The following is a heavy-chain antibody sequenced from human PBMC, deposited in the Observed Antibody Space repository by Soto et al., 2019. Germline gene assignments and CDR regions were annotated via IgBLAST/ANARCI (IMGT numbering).Heavy chain of an antibody. Sequence: PSESLRLSCAASGFTFSGYYMHWVRQAPGKGLEWVAVISYDGSTEYYADSVKGRFTISRDNSANRLFLQMNSLRPEDTAVYYCTKDDGYNDSTYYHYFGMDVWGQGTTVTVSS. CDR3: TKDDGYNDSTYYHYFGMDV. V-gene: IGHV3-30*18. D-gene: IGHD5-12*01. CDR2: ISYDGSTE. J-gene: IGHJ6*02. CDR1: GFTFSGYY.